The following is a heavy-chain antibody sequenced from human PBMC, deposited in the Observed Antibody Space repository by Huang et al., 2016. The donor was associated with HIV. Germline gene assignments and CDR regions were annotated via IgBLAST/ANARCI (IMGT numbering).Heavy chain of an antibody. J-gene: IGHJ4*02. V-gene: IGHV1-24*01. CDR2: FDREIGET. CDR3: ATGFDVFFDF. Sequence: VQLVQSRAEVKKPGASVKVSCKVSEYTLTEVSIHWVRQPPGKALEWMGGFDREIGETIYAQKFKGRVTMTEETSTETAFMELSGLRPEDTAVYYCATGFDVFFDFWGQGTLVTASS. D-gene: IGHD3-9*01. CDR1: EYTLTEVS.